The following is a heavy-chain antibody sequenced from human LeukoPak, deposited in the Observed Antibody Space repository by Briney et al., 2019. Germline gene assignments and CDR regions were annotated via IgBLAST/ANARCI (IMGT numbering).Heavy chain of an antibody. V-gene: IGHV1-69*13. CDR3: ARRYCTNGVCYHDRGAFDI. CDR2: IIPMFGTA. D-gene: IGHD2-8*01. J-gene: IGHJ3*02. CDR1: GGTFSSYA. Sequence: SVKVCCKASGGTFSSYAISWVRQAPGQGLEWMGGIIPMFGTANYAQKFQGRVTITADESTSTAYMELSSLRSEDTAVYYCARRYCTNGVCYHDRGAFDIWGQGTMVTVSS.